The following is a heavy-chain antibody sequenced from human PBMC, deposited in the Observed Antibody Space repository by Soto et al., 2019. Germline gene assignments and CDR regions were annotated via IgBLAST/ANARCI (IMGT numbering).Heavy chain of an antibody. Sequence: SETLSLTCTVSGGSISSNYWTWIRQPPGKGLEWIGYVYNSGSTNYNPSLKSRVTISEDTSKSQFSLKVNSMTAADTAVYYCARYRREAVAGYTLDNWGQGILSPSPQ. J-gene: IGHJ4*02. V-gene: IGHV4-59*01. CDR3: ARYRREAVAGYTLDN. CDR2: VYNSGST. D-gene: IGHD6-13*01. CDR1: GGSISSNY.